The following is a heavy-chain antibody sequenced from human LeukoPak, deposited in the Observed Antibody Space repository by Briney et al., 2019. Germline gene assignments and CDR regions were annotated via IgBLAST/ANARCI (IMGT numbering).Heavy chain of an antibody. CDR3: AREERYSSSWYRY. CDR1: GFTFSSYW. J-gene: IGHJ4*02. V-gene: IGHV3-7*01. D-gene: IGHD6-13*01. Sequence: GGSLRLFCAASGFTFSSYWMSWVRQAPGGGLEGVANIKQDGSEKYYVDSVKGRFTISRDNAKNSLYLQMNSLRAEDTAVYYCAREERYSSSWYRYWGQGTLVTVSS. CDR2: IKQDGSEK.